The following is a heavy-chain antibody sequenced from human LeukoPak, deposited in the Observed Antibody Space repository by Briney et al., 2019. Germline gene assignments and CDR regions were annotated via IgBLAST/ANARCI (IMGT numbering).Heavy chain of an antibody. CDR3: ARVIVAGALM. CDR2: ISAYSGNT. V-gene: IGHV1-18*04. J-gene: IGHJ4*02. CDR1: GYTFTSYY. Sequence: ASVKVSCKASGYTFTSYYMHWVRQAPGQGLEWMGWISAYSGNTNYAQKLHGRVTMTTDTSTSTAYMELRSLRSDDTAVYYCARVIVAGALMWGQGTLVTVSS. D-gene: IGHD1-26*01.